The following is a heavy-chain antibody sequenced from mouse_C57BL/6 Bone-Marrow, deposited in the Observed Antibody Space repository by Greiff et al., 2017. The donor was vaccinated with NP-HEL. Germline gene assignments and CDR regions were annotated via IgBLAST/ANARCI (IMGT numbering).Heavy chain of an antibody. Sequence: QVQLQQSGPGLVQPSQSLSITCTVSGFSLTSYGVHWVRQSPGKGLEWLGVIWSGGSTDYNAAFISRLSISKDNSKSQVFFKMNSLQADDTAIYYCARTGNYYSNYYYYAMDYWGQGTSVTVSS. CDR2: IWSGGST. CDR1: GFSLTSYG. J-gene: IGHJ4*01. D-gene: IGHD2-5*01. CDR3: ARTGNYYSNYYYYAMDY. V-gene: IGHV2-2*01.